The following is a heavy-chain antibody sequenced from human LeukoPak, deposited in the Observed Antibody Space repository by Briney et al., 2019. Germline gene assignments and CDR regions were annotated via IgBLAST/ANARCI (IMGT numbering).Heavy chain of an antibody. V-gene: IGHV4-39*01. D-gene: IGHD3-10*01. CDR1: GGSIRSYY. J-gene: IGHJ3*02. CDR3: ARLYFYGSGSYYGDGAFDI. CDR2: IYYSGST. Sequence: SETLSLTCTVSGGSIRSYYWGWIRQPPGKGLEWIGRIYYSGSTYYNPSLKSRVIISVDTSKNQFSLKLSSVTAADTAVYYCARLYFYGSGSYYGDGAFDIWGQGTMVTVSS.